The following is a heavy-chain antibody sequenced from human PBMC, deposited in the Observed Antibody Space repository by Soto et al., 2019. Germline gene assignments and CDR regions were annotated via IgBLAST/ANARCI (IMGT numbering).Heavy chain of an antibody. CDR2: IYYSGST. D-gene: IGHD2-15*01. CDR3: ARVDRYCSGGSCYGYYYYYYMDV. V-gene: IGHV4-59*01. CDR1: GGSISSYY. J-gene: IGHJ6*03. Sequence: SETLSLTCTVSGGSISSYYWSWIRQPPGKGQEWIGYIYYSGSTNYNPSLKSRVTISVDTSKNQFSLKLSSVTAADTAVYYCARVDRYCSGGSCYGYYYYYYMDVSGKGTTVTVSS.